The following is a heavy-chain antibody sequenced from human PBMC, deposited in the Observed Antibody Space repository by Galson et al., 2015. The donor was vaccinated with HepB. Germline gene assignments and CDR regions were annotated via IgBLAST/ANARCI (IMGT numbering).Heavy chain of an antibody. CDR3: ARESEEAFDI. Sequence: SLRLSCAASGFTFSSYAMHWVRQAPGKGLEWVAVISYDGSNKYYADSVKGRFTISRDNSKNTLYLQMNSLRVEDTAVYYCARESEEAFDIWGHGTLVTVSS. J-gene: IGHJ3*02. CDR2: ISYDGSNK. V-gene: IGHV3-30-3*01. CDR1: GFTFSSYA.